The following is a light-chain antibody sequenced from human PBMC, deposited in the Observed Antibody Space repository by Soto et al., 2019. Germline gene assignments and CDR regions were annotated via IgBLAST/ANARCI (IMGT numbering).Light chain of an antibody. J-gene: IGLJ1*01. V-gene: IGLV2-14*01. CDR2: DVT. CDR1: STDIGAYNY. CDR3: NSYTTLSNRV. Sequence: QSALTQPASVSGSPGQSITISCTGTSTDIGAYNYVSWYQQHPGKAPTLLIYDVTNRPSGVSNRFSGSKSGNTASLTISGLQAEDEANYYCNSYTTLSNRVFGTGTKLTVL.